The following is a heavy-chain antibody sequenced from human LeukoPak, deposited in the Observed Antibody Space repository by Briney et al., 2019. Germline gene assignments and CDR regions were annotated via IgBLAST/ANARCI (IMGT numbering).Heavy chain of an antibody. CDR1: GGSISSYY. J-gene: IGHJ4*02. D-gene: IGHD3-10*01. V-gene: IGHV4-59*01. Sequence: SETLSLTCTVSGGSISSYYWSWIRQPPGKGLEWIGYIYYSGSTNYNPSLKSRVTISVDTSKNQFSLKLSSVTAADTAVYYCARLLYYYGSGKGVYFDYWGQGTLVTVSS. CDR2: IYYSGST. CDR3: ARLLYYYGSGKGVYFDY.